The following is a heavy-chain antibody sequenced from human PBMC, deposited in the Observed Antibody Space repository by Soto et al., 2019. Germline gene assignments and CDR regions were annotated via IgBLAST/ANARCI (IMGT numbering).Heavy chain of an antibody. V-gene: IGHV4-61*05. CDR3: ARGIRFYDSSGYYGSWFDT. Sequence: SETLPLTCTVSGGSISSSRSYWGWIRLPPGKGLEWIGYIYYSGSTNYYPSLKSRATISVDTSKNQFSLKLSSVTAADTAVYYCARGIRFYDSSGYYGSWFDTWGQGTLVTVS. J-gene: IGHJ5*02. CDR1: GGSISSSRSY. CDR2: IYYSGST. D-gene: IGHD3-22*01.